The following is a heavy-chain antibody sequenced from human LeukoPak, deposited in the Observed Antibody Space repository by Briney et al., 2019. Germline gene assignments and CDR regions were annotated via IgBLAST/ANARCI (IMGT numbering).Heavy chain of an antibody. CDR3: ARSNIQNWYFDL. V-gene: IGHV4-30-2*05. CDR1: GGSISSGGYY. CDR2: IYHSGST. D-gene: IGHD1-1*01. J-gene: IGHJ2*01. Sequence: SETLSLTCTVSGGSISSGGYYWSWIRQPPGKGLEWIGYIYHSGSTYYNPSLKSRVTISVDTSKNQFSLKLSSVTAADTAVYYCARSNIQNWYFDLWGRGTLVTVSS.